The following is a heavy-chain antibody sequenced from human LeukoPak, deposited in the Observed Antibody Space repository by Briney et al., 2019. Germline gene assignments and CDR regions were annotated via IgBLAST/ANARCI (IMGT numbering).Heavy chain of an antibody. D-gene: IGHD1-26*01. J-gene: IGHJ6*03. CDR1: GYTFTGYY. Sequence: GASVKVSCKASGYTFTGYYMHWVRQAPGQGLEWMGWINPNTGDTNYGQNFQGRVTLTRDTSISTAYMELSSLTSDDTADYYCARAEGMWDLYSYYYYMDVWGKGTTVTVSS. CDR3: ARAEGMWDLYSYYYYMDV. CDR2: INPNTGDT. V-gene: IGHV1-2*02.